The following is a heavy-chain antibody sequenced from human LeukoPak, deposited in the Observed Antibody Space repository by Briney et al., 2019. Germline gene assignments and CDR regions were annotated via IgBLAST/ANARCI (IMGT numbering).Heavy chain of an antibody. J-gene: IGHJ4*02. CDR1: GFTFDDYA. V-gene: IGHV3-9*01. Sequence: PGGSLRLSCAASGFTFDDYAMHWVRQAPGKGLEWVSGISWNSGNIEYADSVKGRFTISRDNAKKSLFLQMNSLRAEDTALYYCARDPSYSSSSPYFDYWGQGVLVTVSS. CDR3: ARDPSYSSSSPYFDY. D-gene: IGHD6-6*01. CDR2: ISWNSGNI.